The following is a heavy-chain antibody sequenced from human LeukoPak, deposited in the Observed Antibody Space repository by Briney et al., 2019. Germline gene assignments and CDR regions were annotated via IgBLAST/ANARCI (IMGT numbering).Heavy chain of an antibody. CDR3: ARGGGSFDY. CDR2: IKQDGSEK. V-gene: IGHV3-7*01. Sequence: GGALRLSCAVSGFTFSSYWMSWVRQAPGKGLEWVANIKQDGSEKNYVDSVKGRFTISRDNAENSLYLQMNSLRAEDTAVYYCARGGGSFDYWGQGTLVTVSS. CDR1: GFTFSSYW. J-gene: IGHJ4*02. D-gene: IGHD5-12*01.